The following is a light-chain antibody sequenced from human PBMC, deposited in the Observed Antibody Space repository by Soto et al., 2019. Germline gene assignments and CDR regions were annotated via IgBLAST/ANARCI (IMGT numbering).Light chain of an antibody. CDR1: QSISSY. CDR2: DAS. J-gene: IGKJ4*01. Sequence: EVVLTQSPDTLSLPPGERATLSCRASQSISSYLAWYQQKPGQAPRLLIYDASSRATGIPARFSGSGSGAEFTLTINSLQSEDFAVYYCQPYNNWPLTFGGGAKVDI. V-gene: IGKV3-11*01. CDR3: QPYNNWPLT.